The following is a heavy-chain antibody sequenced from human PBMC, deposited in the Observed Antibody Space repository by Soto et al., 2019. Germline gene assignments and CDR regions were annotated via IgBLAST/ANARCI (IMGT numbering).Heavy chain of an antibody. CDR2: ISGSGGST. V-gene: IGHV3-23*01. J-gene: IGHJ6*02. CDR3: VKDPRQTYYDFWSGSEGYYYYGMDV. CDR1: GFTFSSYA. Sequence: GGSLRLSCAASGFTFSSYAMSWVRQAPGKGLEWVSAISGSGGSTYYADSVKGRFTISRDNSKNTLYLQMNSLRAEDTAVYYCVKDPRQTYYDFWSGSEGYYYYGMDVWGQGTTVTVSS. D-gene: IGHD3-3*01.